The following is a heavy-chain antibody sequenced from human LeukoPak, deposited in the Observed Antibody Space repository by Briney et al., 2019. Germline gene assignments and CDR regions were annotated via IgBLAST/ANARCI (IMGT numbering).Heavy chain of an antibody. D-gene: IGHD3-9*01. J-gene: IGHJ4*02. CDR1: GGSLSSYY. CDR2: IYTSGST. CDR3: ARAYYDILTGLYYFDY. V-gene: IGHV4-4*07. Sequence: SETLSLTCTVSGGSLSSYYWSWIRQPAGEGLEWIGRIYTSGSTNYNPSLKSRVTMSVDTSKNQFSLKLSSVTAADTAVYYCARAYYDILTGLYYFDYWGQGTLVTVSS.